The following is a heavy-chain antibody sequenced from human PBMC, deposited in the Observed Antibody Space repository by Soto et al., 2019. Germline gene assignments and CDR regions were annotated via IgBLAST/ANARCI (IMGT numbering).Heavy chain of an antibody. V-gene: IGHV3-21*04. J-gene: IGHJ6*02. CDR2: ISSSSSYI. D-gene: IGHD3-3*01. CDR3: ARDQYYDFWSGPNYYYYYGMDV. CDR1: GFTFSSYS. Sequence: GGSLRLSCAASGFTFSSYSMNWVRQAPGKGLEWVSSISSSSSYIYYADSVKGRFTISRDNAKNSLYLQMNSLRAEDTAVYYCARDQYYDFWSGPNYYYYYGMDVWGQGTTVTVSS.